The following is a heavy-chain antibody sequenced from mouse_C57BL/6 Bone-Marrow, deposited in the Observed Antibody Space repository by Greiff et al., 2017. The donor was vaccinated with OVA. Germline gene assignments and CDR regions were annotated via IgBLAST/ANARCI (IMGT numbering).Heavy chain of an antibody. CDR3: ARHGNYYGSSYDWYFDV. V-gene: IGHV5-2*01. CDR2: INSDGGST. CDR1: EYEFPSHD. J-gene: IGHJ1*03. D-gene: IGHD1-1*01. Sequence: EVKVVESGGGLVQPGESLKLSCESNEYEFPSHDMSWVRKTPEKRLEFVAAINSDGGSTYYPDTMERRFIISRDNTKKTLYLQMSSLRSEDTALYYCARHGNYYGSSYDWYFDVWGTGTTVTVSS.